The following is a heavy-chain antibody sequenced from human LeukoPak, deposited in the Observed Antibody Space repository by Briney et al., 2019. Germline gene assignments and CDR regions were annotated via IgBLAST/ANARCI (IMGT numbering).Heavy chain of an antibody. V-gene: IGHV4-59*01. CDR1: GGSISSYY. D-gene: IGHD5-18*01. CDR3: ARDRGLQL. J-gene: IGHJ4*02. CDR2: IYYSGST. Sequence: PETLSLTCTVSGGSISSYYWSWIRQPPGKGLEWIGYIYYSGSTNYNPSLKSRVTISVDTSKNQFSLKLSSVTAADTAVYYCARDRGLQLWGQGTLVTVSS.